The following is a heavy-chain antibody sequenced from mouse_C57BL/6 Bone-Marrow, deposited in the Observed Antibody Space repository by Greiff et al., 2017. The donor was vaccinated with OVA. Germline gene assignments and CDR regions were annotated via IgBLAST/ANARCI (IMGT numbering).Heavy chain of an antibody. CDR3: ARYGNYLYYFDY. J-gene: IGHJ2*01. CDR1: GFTFSSYG. D-gene: IGHD2-10*02. CDR2: ISSGGSYT. Sequence: EVMLVESGGDLVKPGGSLKLSCAASGFTFSSYGMSWVRQTPDKRLEWVATISSGGSYTYYPDSVKGRFTISRDNAKNTLYLQMSSLKSEDTAMYYCARYGNYLYYFDYWGQGTTLTVSS. V-gene: IGHV5-6*02.